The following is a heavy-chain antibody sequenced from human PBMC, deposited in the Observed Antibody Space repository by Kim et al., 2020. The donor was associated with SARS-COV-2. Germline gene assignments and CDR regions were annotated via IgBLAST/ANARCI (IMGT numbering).Heavy chain of an antibody. CDR2: VISDGSRT. CDR3: VRPSSTSCPCCYMDV. CDR1: GFTFSTYW. V-gene: IGHV3-74*01. D-gene: IGHD2-2*01. J-gene: IGHJ6*03. Sequence: GGSLRLSCAASGFTFSTYWMYWVRQAPGKGLVWVSRVISDGSRTDYADSVKGRFTISRDNAKNTLYLQMNSLRAEDTAVYYCVRPSSTSCPCCYMDVWGKGTTVTVSS.